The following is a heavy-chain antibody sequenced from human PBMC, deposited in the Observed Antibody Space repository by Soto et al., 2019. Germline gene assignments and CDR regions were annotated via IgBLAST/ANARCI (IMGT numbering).Heavy chain of an antibody. D-gene: IGHD3-22*01. CDR3: RLTCYDSSGQFDY. CDR2: LIPIYGTA. J-gene: IGHJ4*02. CDR1: GGTFSSYA. Sequence: QVQLVQSGAEVKKPGSSVKVSCKASGGTFSSYAISWVRQAPGQGLEWRGGLIPIYGTANYAQKFQGRVTITADESTSTAYMELSSLRSEDTAVYYCRLTCYDSSGQFDYWGQGTLVTVSS. V-gene: IGHV1-69*01.